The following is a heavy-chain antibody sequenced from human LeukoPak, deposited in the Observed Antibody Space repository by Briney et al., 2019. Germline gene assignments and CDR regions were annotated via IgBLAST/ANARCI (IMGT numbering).Heavy chain of an antibody. Sequence: GESLKIYCQGSGYSFTSYWIGWVRQTPGKGLEWMGIIYPGDSDTIYTPSFQGQVTISADTSISTAYLQWSSLKGSDTAMYYCARSKWELGGMDVWERGTTVTVS. CDR3: ARSKWELGGMDV. J-gene: IGHJ6*01. D-gene: IGHD1-26*01. V-gene: IGHV5-51*01. CDR1: GYSFTSYW. CDR2: IYPGDSDT.